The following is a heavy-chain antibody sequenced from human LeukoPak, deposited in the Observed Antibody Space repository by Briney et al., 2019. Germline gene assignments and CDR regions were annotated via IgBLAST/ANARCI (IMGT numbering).Heavy chain of an antibody. CDR3: ARDANSGYEWGPFDP. J-gene: IGHJ5*02. CDR1: GDTVSSNSAA. V-gene: IGHV6-1*01. D-gene: IGHD5-12*01. CDR2: TYYRSKWSH. Sequence: SQTLSLTCAISGDTVSSNSAAWNWFRQSPSRGLEWLGRTYYRSKWSHNYAPSVESRITINPDTSNNQFSLQLNSVTPEDTAVYYCARDANSGYEWGPFDPWGQGTLVTVSS.